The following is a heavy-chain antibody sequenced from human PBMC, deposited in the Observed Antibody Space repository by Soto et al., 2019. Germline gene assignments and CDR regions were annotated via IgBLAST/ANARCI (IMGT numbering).Heavy chain of an antibody. J-gene: IGHJ5*02. CDR3: ARDLRGYSNWFHP. CDR1: GYTFNDFD. D-gene: IGHD5-18*01. V-gene: IGHV1-2*02. Sequence: ASVKVSCKASGYTFNDFDIHWVREAPGQGLEWLGWINPNSGDTNYGQHFQGRVTLIADTSINTTYMQLSSLAPGDTAMYYCARDLRGYSNWFHPWG. CDR2: INPNSGDT.